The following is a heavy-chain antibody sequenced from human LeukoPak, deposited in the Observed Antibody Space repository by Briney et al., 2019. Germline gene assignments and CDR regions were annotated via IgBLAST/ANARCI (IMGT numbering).Heavy chain of an antibody. Sequence: AGGSLRLSCAASQFKFSSYGMHWVRQAPGKGLEWVAFIRHNASATNYADSVRGRFTVSRDNSKNTLYLQMNSLRPEDTAVYYCGKGNEIDYWGPGTLVTVSS. CDR1: QFKFSSYG. CDR3: GKGNEIDY. D-gene: IGHD1-1*01. V-gene: IGHV3-30*02. J-gene: IGHJ4*02. CDR2: IRHNASAT.